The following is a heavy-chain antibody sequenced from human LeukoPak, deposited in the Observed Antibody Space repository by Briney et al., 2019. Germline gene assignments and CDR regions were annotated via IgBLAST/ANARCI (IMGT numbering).Heavy chain of an antibody. CDR3: ARSGERYQLLPFDY. J-gene: IGHJ4*02. CDR1: VDSIDSQY. CDR2: IYYSGST. Sequence: PSETLFLTCTVPVDSIDSQYWTWVRQPTGKGLECIRYIYYSGSTDYNHSLTSRVTILVDTSKHQFSLKLRSVTAADTAVYYCARSGERYQLLPFDYWGQGILVTVSS. V-gene: IGHV4-59*11. D-gene: IGHD2-2*01.